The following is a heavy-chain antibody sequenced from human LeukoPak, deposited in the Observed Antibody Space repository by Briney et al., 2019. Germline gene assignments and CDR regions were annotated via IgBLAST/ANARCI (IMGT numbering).Heavy chain of an antibody. Sequence: GGSLRLSCAASGFTFSSYSMNWVRQAPGKGLEWVSGISWNSGSIGYADSVKGRFTISRDNAKNSLYLQMNSLRAEDMALYYCAKGSRFGELLSPFDYWGQGTLVTVSS. J-gene: IGHJ4*02. D-gene: IGHD3-10*01. CDR3: AKGSRFGELLSPFDY. CDR1: GFTFSSYS. V-gene: IGHV3-9*03. CDR2: ISWNSGSI.